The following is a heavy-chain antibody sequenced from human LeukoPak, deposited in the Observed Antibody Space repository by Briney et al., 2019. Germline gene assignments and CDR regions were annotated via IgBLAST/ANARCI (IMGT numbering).Heavy chain of an antibody. J-gene: IGHJ4*02. CDR2: IYWDDDK. Sequence: SGPTLVNPTQTLTLTCTFSGFSLSTSGVGVGWIRQPPGKALEWLALIYWDDDKRYSPSLKSRLTIAKDTSKNQVVLTMTNMDPVDTATYYCAHSNVLLWFGEEGYFDYWGQGTLDTVSS. V-gene: IGHV2-5*02. D-gene: IGHD3-10*01. CDR3: AHSNVLLWFGEEGYFDY. CDR1: GFSLSTSGVG.